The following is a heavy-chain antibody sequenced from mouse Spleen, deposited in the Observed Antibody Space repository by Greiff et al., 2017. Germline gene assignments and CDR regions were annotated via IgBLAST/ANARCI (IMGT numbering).Heavy chain of an antibody. J-gene: IGHJ3*01. CDR3: ARGNYGNYWFAY. Sequence: EVMLVESGGGLVKPGGSLKLSCAASGFTFSSYAMSWVRQTPEKRLEWVATISDGGSYTYYPDNVKGRFTISRDNAKNNLYLQMSHLKSEDTAMYYCARGNYGNYWFAYWGQGTLDTVSA. CDR1: GFTFSSYA. CDR2: ISDGGSYT. D-gene: IGHD2-1*01. V-gene: IGHV5-4*03.